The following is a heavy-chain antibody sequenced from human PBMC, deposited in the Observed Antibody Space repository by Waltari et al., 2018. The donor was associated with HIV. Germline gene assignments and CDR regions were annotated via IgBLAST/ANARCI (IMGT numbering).Heavy chain of an antibody. CDR1: GFSFRTSW. V-gene: IGHV3-7*01. Sequence: EVQLVESGGGLVQPGESLRLSCTASGFSFRTSWMSWVRQSPGKGLEWVANMKEDGSEKRYADSVKGRFIISRANAMNSLYLQMNNLRAEDTAVYYCATGFVPGYWGQGTLVTVSS. J-gene: IGHJ4*02. CDR2: MKEDGSEK. CDR3: ATGFVPGY. D-gene: IGHD3-10*01.